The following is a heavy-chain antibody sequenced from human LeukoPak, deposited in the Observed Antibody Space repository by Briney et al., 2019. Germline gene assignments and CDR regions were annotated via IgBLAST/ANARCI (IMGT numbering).Heavy chain of an antibody. J-gene: IGHJ4*02. CDR2: ISAYNGNT. CDR3: ARDIGYSSGWNLDY. D-gene: IGHD6-19*01. CDR1: GYTFTSYG. Sequence: ASVKVSCTASGYTFTSYGISWVRQAPGHGLEWMGWISAYNGNTNYAQKLQGRVTMTTDTSTSTAYMELRSLRSDDTAVYYCARDIGYSSGWNLDYWGQGTLVTVSS. V-gene: IGHV1-18*01.